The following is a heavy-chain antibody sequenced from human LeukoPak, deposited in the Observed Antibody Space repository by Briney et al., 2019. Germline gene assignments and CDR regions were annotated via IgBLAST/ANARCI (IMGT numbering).Heavy chain of an antibody. CDR3: ARIFRTTVTNNFDY. Sequence: PSETLSLTCAVYGVSFSGYYWSWIRQPPGKGLEWIGEINHSGSTNYNPSLKSRVTISVDTSKNQFSLKLSSVTAADTAVYYCARIFRTTVTNNFDYWGQGTLVTVSS. J-gene: IGHJ4*02. CDR1: GVSFSGYY. V-gene: IGHV4-34*01. D-gene: IGHD4-17*01. CDR2: INHSGST.